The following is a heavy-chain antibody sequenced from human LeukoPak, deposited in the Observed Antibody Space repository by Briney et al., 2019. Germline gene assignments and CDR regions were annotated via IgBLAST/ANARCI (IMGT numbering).Heavy chain of an antibody. CDR3: ARAPRRFRGIIVTPLYYFDY. CDR1: EFTFSNYA. CDR2: ISSSAENT. J-gene: IGHJ4*02. Sequence: AGGSLRLSCAASEFTFSNYAMNWVRQAPGMGLEWVSTISSSAENTYYTDSVKGRFTISRDNSKNTLFLQMSSLRAEDTAVYYCARAPRRFRGIIVTPLYYFDYWGQGTLVTVSS. D-gene: IGHD3-10*01. V-gene: IGHV3-23*01.